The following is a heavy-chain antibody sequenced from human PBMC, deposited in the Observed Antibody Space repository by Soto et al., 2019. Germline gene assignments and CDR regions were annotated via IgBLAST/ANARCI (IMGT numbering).Heavy chain of an antibody. CDR2: IIPIFGTA. V-gene: IGHV1-69*13. Sequence: SVKVSCKASGGTFSSYAISWVRQAPGQGLEWMGGIIPIFGTANYAQKFQGRVTITADESTSTAYMELSSLRSEDTAVYYCARDGLNLGIAVAGINWFDPWGQGTLVTVSS. CDR1: GGTFSSYA. J-gene: IGHJ5*02. CDR3: ARDGLNLGIAVAGINWFDP. D-gene: IGHD6-19*01.